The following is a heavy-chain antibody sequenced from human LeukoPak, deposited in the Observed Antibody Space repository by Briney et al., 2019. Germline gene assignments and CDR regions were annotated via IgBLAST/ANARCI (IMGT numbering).Heavy chain of an antibody. CDR2: ISGSGGST. D-gene: IGHD3-3*01. CDR1: GFTFSSYA. V-gene: IGHV3-23*01. Sequence: PGGSLRLSCAASGFTFSSYAMSWVRQAPGKGLEWVSAISGSGGSTYYADSVKGRFTISRDNSKNTLYLQMNSLRAEDTAVYYCARRRPLDDFWSGHYEFGGAMDVWGKGTTVTVSS. J-gene: IGHJ6*04. CDR3: ARRRPLDDFWSGHYEFGGAMDV.